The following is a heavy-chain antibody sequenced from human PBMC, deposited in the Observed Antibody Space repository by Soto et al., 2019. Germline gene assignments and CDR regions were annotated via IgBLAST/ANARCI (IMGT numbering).Heavy chain of an antibody. CDR1: GGSFSGYY. J-gene: IGHJ4*02. CDR2: INHSGST. D-gene: IGHD1-1*01. V-gene: IGHV4-34*01. Sequence: SETLSLTCAVYGGSFSGYYWSWIRQPPGKGLEWIGEINHSGSTNYNPSLKSRVTISVDTSKNQFSLKLSSVTAADTAVYYCARIPILYNRDSPNYFDYWGQGTLVTVSS. CDR3: ARIPILYNRDSPNYFDY.